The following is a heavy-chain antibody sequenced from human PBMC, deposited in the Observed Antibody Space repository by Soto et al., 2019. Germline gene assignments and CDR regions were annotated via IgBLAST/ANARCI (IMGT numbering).Heavy chain of an antibody. D-gene: IGHD3-9*01. J-gene: IGHJ4*02. Sequence: QLQLQESGPGLVKPSETLSLTCTVSGGSISSSSYYWGWIRQPPGKGLEWIGTIYYSGSTYYNPSLRSRVTISVDTSKNQFSLKLSSVTAADTAVYYCARLSWLLYYWGQGTLVTVSS. CDR2: IYYSGST. CDR1: GGSISSSSYY. CDR3: ARLSWLLYY. V-gene: IGHV4-39*01.